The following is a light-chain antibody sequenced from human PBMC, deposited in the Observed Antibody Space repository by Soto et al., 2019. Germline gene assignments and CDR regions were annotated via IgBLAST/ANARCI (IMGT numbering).Light chain of an antibody. V-gene: IGLV1-40*01. CDR1: SSNIGAGYD. CDR2: GNT. J-gene: IGLJ2*01. CDR3: QSYDSSLSGVV. Sequence: QSALTQPPSVSGAPGQRVTTSCTGSSSNIGAGYDVHWYQHLPGTAPKLLIYGNTNRPSGVPDRFSGSKSGTSASLAITGLQAEDEADYYCQSYDSSLSGVVFGGGTKLTVL.